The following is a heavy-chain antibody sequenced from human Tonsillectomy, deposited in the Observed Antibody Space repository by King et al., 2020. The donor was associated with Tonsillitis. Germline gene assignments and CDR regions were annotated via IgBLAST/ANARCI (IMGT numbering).Heavy chain of an antibody. CDR3: ARFLDTARQRSWFDP. V-gene: IGHV3-11*01. J-gene: IGHJ5*02. CDR2: ISSSGSTI. Sequence: VQLVESGGGLVKPGGSLRLSCAASGFTFSDYYMSWIRRGPGKGLEWVSYISSSGSTIYYADSVKGRFTISRDNAKNSLYLQMNSLRAEDTAVYYCARFLDTARQRSWFDPWGQGTLVTVSS. CDR1: GFTFSDYY. D-gene: IGHD5-18*01.